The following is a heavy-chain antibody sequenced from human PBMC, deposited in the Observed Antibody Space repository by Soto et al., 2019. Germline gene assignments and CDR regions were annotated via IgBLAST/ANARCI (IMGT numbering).Heavy chain of an antibody. CDR1: GGPMSSYY. CDR3: ARDLWGYCGTDCYPLDV. Sequence: SXTLSLTCTVSGGPMSSYYWSWIRQPPGNRLEWIGYIYYSGSTNYHPSLKSRVTISVDTSKNQFSLKLNSVTAADTAVYYCARDLWGYCGTDCYPLDVWGQGTTVTVSS. D-gene: IGHD2-21*02. V-gene: IGHV4-59*01. CDR2: IYYSGST. J-gene: IGHJ6*02.